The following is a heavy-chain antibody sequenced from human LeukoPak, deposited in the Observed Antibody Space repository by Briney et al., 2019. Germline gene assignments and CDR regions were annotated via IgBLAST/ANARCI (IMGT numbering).Heavy chain of an antibody. CDR1: GFTFSSYS. D-gene: IGHD6-19*01. V-gene: IGHV3-21*01. CDR3: ARGASVVAGNDNAFDI. Sequence: PGGSLRLSCAASGFTFSSYSLNWVRQAPGKGLEWVSSISTSSSYIYYADSVKGRFTISRDNAKKSLYLQMNSLRADDTAVYYCARGASVVAGNDNAFDIWGQGTMVTVSS. CDR2: ISTSSSYI. J-gene: IGHJ3*02.